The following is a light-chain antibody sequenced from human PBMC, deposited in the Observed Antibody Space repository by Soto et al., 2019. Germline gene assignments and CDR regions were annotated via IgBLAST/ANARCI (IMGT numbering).Light chain of an antibody. CDR1: SSDVGGHNY. V-gene: IGLV2-11*01. CDR3: CSYAGSYTYV. J-gene: IGLJ1*01. Sequence: QSVLTQPRSVSGSPGQSGTISCTGTSSDVGGHNYVSWYQQYPGKAPKLLLSSVSKRPSGVPDRFSGSKSGNTASLTISGLQAEDVADYYCCSYAGSYTYVFGTGTKVTVL. CDR2: SVS.